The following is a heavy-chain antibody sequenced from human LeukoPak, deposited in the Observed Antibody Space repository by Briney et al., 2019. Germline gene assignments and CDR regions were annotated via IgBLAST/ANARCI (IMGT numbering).Heavy chain of an antibody. Sequence: ASVKVSCKASGYTFTSYGISWVRQAPGQGLEWMGWISAYNGNTNYAQKLQGRVTMTTDTSTSTAYMELRSLRSDDTAVYYCATISGSYFSPPDDYWGQGTLVTVSS. J-gene: IGHJ4*02. CDR3: ATISGSYFSPPDDY. CDR2: ISAYNGNT. V-gene: IGHV1-18*01. CDR1: GYTFTSYG. D-gene: IGHD1-26*01.